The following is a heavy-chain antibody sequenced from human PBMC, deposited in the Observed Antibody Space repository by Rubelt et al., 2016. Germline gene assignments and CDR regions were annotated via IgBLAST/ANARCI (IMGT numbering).Heavy chain of an antibody. CDR1: GFTFRSYA. CDR2: ITNDGRST. J-gene: IGHJ2*01. Sequence: VQLVESGGGLVQPGGSLRLSCAASGFTFRSYAMHWVRQAPEKGLEYVSAITNDGRSTYYADSVKGRFTISRDNSKDTLYLQMNSLGVEDTAVYYCTRDRRYFDLWGRGTLVTVPS. CDR3: TRDRRYFDL. V-gene: IGHV3-64*04.